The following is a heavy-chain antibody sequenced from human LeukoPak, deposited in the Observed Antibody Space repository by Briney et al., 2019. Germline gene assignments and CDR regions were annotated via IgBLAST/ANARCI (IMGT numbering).Heavy chain of an antibody. V-gene: IGHV4-61*01. CDR3: ARSGYSSGWYS. Sequence: SETLSLTCTVSGGSVSSGSYYWSWIRQPPGKGLEWIGYIYYSGSTNYNPSLKSRVTISVDTSKNQFSLKLSSVTAADTAVYYCARSGYSSGWYSWGQGTLVTVSS. CDR2: IYYSGST. D-gene: IGHD6-19*01. J-gene: IGHJ4*02. CDR1: GGSVSSGSYY.